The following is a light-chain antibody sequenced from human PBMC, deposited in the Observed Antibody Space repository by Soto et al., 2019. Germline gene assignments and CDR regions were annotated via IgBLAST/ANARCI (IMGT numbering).Light chain of an antibody. CDR1: QSITIW. V-gene: IGKV1-5*01. CDR3: QHYNSYSWT. J-gene: IGKJ1*01. Sequence: DIQMTQSPSTLSASVGDRVTITCRASQSITIWLAWYQQKPGKAPKLLIFDASSLESGDPSRFSGSGSGTEFNLTICSLQTDDFATYFYQHYNSYSWTFGQGTEIEIK. CDR2: DAS.